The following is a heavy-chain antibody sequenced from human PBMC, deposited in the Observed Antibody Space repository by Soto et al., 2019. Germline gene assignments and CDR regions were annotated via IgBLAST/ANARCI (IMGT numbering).Heavy chain of an antibody. CDR2: ISSTTNYI. J-gene: IGHJ4*02. Sequence: GGSLRLSCAASGFTLTRYIMNWGRQAPGKGLEWVSSISSTTNYIYYGDSMKGRFTISRDNAKNSLYLEMNSLRAEDTAVYYCARESEDLTSNFDYWGQGTLVTSPQ. V-gene: IGHV3-21*06. CDR3: ARESEDLTSNFDY. CDR1: GFTLTRYI.